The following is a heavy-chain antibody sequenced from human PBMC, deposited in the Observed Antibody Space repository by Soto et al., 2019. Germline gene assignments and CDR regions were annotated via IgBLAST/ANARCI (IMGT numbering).Heavy chain of an antibody. D-gene: IGHD1-26*01. CDR1: GASITFGGYS. Sequence: PSEILSLTCTVSGASITFGGYSWSWIRQTPGKGLEWIGYINHFETTFYNPSFESRLTLSIDRAKNQFSLKLHSMSAADRAVYFCARGGGSDSFDYWGQGILVTVSS. V-gene: IGHV4-30-2*01. CDR2: INHFETT. CDR3: ARGGGSDSFDY. J-gene: IGHJ4*02.